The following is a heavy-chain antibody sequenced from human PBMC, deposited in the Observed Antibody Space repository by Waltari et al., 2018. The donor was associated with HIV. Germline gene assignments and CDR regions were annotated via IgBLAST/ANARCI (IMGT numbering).Heavy chain of an antibody. CDR2: IKNDGSST. J-gene: IGHJ1*01. CDR3: ARDLYSSGWYPEYFHH. V-gene: IGHV3-74*01. Sequence: EVQLVESGGGLVQPGGSLRLSCAASGFTFSSYWMHWVRQAPGKGLVWVSRIKNDGSSTTDADSVKGRFTISRDNAKNTLYLQMNSLRAEDTAVYYCARDLYSSGWYPEYFHHWGQGTLVTVSS. CDR1: GFTFSSYW. D-gene: IGHD6-19*01.